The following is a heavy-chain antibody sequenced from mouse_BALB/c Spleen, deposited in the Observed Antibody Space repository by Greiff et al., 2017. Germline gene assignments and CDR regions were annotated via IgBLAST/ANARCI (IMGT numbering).Heavy chain of an antibody. V-gene: IGHV1-4*02. CDR3: ARSYDGYYDAMDY. J-gene: IGHJ4*01. D-gene: IGHD2-3*01. CDR1: GYTFTSYT. Sequence: QVQLKESAAELARPGASVKMSCKASGYTFTSYTMHWVKQRPGQGLEWIGYINPSSGYTEYNQKFKDKTTLTADKSSSTAYMQLSSLTSEDSAVYYCARSYDGYYDAMDYWGQGTSVTVSS. CDR2: INPSSGYT.